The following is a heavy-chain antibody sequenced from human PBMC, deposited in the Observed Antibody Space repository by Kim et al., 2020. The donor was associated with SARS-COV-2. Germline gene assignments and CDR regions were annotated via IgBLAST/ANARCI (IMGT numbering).Heavy chain of an antibody. CDR3: ARDPSLYGSGVFDAFDI. CDR2: IKQDGSEK. CDR1: GFTFSSYW. V-gene: IGHV3-7*03. Sequence: GGSLILSCAASGFTFSSYWMSWVRQAPGKGLEWVANIKQDGSEKYYVDSVKGRFTISRDNAKNSLYLQMNSLRAEDTAVYYCARDPSLYGSGVFDAFDIWGQGTMVTVSS. D-gene: IGHD3-10*01. J-gene: IGHJ3*02.